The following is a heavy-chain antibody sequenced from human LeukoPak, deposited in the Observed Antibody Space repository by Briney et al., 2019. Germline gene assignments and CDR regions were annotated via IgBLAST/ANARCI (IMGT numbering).Heavy chain of an antibody. CDR3: AREDYSNYAPYFDH. V-gene: IGHV3-74*01. CDR2: IDPDGSST. CDR1: GFTFSQYW. Sequence: GALRLSCEASGFTFSQYWMHWVRQAPGKGLVWVSRIDPDGSSTNYADSVKGRFTISRDNAKNTLYLQLNSLRAEDTAVYYCAREDYSNYAPYFDHWGQGTLVTVSS. J-gene: IGHJ4*02. D-gene: IGHD4-11*01.